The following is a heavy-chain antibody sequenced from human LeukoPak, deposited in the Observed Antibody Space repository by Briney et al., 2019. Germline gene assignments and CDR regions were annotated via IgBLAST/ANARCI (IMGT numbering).Heavy chain of an antibody. CDR2: IYPGDSDT. J-gene: IGHJ6*03. CDR3: ARHSAAAGTNYYYYMDV. D-gene: IGHD6-13*01. Sequence: GESLKISCKGSGYIFTSYLIGWVRAMPGKGLEWMWIIYPGDSDTIYRPSFQGQVPISADKSISTVSLQWSSLKASDTAMYYCARHSAAAGTNYYYYMDVWGKGTTVTVSS. V-gene: IGHV5-51*01. CDR1: GYIFTSYL.